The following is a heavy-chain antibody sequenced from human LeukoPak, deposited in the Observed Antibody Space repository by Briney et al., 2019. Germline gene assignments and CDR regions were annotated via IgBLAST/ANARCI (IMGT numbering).Heavy chain of an antibody. J-gene: IGHJ4*02. CDR3: ARGPPRGYYDSSGYLRAYYFDY. CDR2: INHSGST. CDR1: GGSFSGYY. D-gene: IGHD3-22*01. Sequence: SETLSLTCAVYGGSFSGYYWSWIRQPPGKGLEWIGEINHSGSTNYNPSLKSRVTISVDTSKNQFSLKLSSVTAADTAVYYCARGPPRGYYDSSGYLRAYYFDYWGRGTLVTVSS. V-gene: IGHV4-34*01.